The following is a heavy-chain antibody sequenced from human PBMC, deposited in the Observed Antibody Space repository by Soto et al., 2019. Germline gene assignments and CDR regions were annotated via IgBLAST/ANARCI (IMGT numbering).Heavy chain of an antibody. J-gene: IGHJ4*02. CDR2: IYSGGNT. Sequence: EVQLVETGGGLIQPGGSLRLSCTASGFTVSSNYMTWVRQAPGKGLEWVSVIYSGGNTYYADSGKGRFTSSRDKSKNTLYLQMNSLRAEDTAVYYCAGATGRYWGQGTLVTVSS. CDR1: GFTVSSNY. D-gene: IGHD1-1*01. CDR3: AGATGRY. V-gene: IGHV3-53*02.